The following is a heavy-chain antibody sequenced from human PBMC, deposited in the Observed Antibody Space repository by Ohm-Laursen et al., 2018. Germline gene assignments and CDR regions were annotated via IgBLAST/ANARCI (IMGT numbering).Heavy chain of an antibody. V-gene: IGHV4-28*05. D-gene: IGHD5-24*01. CDR3: ARHRGGPIDS. CDR1: GYSVGITNW. J-gene: IGHJ4*02. Sequence: GTLSLTCAVSGYSVGITNWWAWIRQPPGRGLECIGYMFYSGSINYNPSLKSRVTISVDRSKNQFSLKLSSVTAADTAVYYCARHRGGPIDSWGQGTLVTVSS. CDR2: MFYSGSI.